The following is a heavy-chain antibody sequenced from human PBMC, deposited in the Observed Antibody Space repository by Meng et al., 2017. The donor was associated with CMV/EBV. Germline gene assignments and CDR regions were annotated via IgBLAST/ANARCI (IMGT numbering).Heavy chain of an antibody. V-gene: IGHV1-18*01. CDR3: ARVKSAFDI. Sequence: ASVKVSCKASGYTFTSYGISWVRQAPGQGLEWMGWISAYNGNTNYPQKLQGRVTMTTDTSTSTVYMELSSLRSEDTAVYYCARVKSAFDIWGQGTMVTVSS. J-gene: IGHJ3*02. CDR2: ISAYNGNT. CDR1: GYTFTSYG.